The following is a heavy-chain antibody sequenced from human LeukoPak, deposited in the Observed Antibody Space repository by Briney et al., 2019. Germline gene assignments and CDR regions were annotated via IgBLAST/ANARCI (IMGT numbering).Heavy chain of an antibody. V-gene: IGHV1-18*01. D-gene: IGHD3-22*01. Sequence: VASVKVSCKASGYTFSSYGITWVRQAPGQGLEWMGWISGYNGNTNYAQKFQGRVTMTRDMSTSTVYMELSSLRSEDTAVYYCARVKNYYDSSGYSYYFDYWGQGTLVTVSS. J-gene: IGHJ4*02. CDR3: ARVKNYYDSSGYSYYFDY. CDR2: ISGYNGNT. CDR1: GYTFSSYG.